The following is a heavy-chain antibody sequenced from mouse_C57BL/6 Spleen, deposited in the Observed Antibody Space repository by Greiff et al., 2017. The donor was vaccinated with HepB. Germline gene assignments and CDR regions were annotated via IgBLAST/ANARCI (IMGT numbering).Heavy chain of an antibody. CDR1: GYAFSSSW. CDR2: IYPGDGDT. V-gene: IGHV1-82*01. J-gene: IGHJ2*01. D-gene: IGHD1-1*01. Sequence: QVQLQQSGPELVKPGASVKISCKASGYAFSSSWMNWVKQRPGKGLEWIGRIYPGDGDTNYNGKFKGKATLTADKSSSTAYMQLSSLTSEDSAVYFCALEGSINFDYWGQGTTLTVSS. CDR3: ALEGSINFDY.